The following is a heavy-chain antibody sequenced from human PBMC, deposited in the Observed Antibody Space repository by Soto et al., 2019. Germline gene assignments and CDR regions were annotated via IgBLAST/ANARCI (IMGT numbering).Heavy chain of an antibody. CDR3: ARYTGWFNFDC. Sequence: SQTLSLTCAISGDSVSSNSATWSWIRQSPSRGLEWLGRTYYRSNWYNDYAVSVKSRITINADTSKNQFSLQLNSVTPEDTAVYYCARYTGWFNFDCWGQGTLVTV. CDR2: TYYRSNWYN. D-gene: IGHD6-19*01. J-gene: IGHJ4*02. V-gene: IGHV6-1*01. CDR1: GDSVSSNSAT.